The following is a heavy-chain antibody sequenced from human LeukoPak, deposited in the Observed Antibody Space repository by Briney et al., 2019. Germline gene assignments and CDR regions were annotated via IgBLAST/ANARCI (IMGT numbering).Heavy chain of an antibody. V-gene: IGHV1-2*02. CDR2: INPNSGGT. CDR1: GYTFTGYY. CDR3: ARFPRIAAAGTPRDF. Sequence: GASVKVSCKASGYTFTGYYIHWVRQAPGQGLEWMGWINPNSGGTNYAQKFQGRVTMTRDTSISTAYMELRRLRFDDTAVYYCARFPRIAAAGTPRDFWGQGTLVTVSS. D-gene: IGHD6-13*01. J-gene: IGHJ4*02.